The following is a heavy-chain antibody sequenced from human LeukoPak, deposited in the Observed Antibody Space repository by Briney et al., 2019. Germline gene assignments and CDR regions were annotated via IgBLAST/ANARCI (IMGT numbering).Heavy chain of an antibody. D-gene: IGHD5-18*01. CDR1: GFTFGTYW. CDR3: ATDASGDSYADY. V-gene: IGHV3-7*01. J-gene: IGHJ4*02. CDR2: IKPDGSHI. Sequence: GSLRLSCAASGFTFGTYWMNWVRQAPGRGLEWVANIKPDGSHIYYVDSVKGRFTISRDNAKNSLYLQIISLRAEDTAIYYCATDASGDSYADYWGQGTRVTVSS.